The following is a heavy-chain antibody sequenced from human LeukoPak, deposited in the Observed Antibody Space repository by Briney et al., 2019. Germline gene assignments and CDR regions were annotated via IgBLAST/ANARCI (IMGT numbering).Heavy chain of an antibody. V-gene: IGHV4-59*11. CDR1: GGSISSHY. CDR2: VYYSGGT. D-gene: IGHD5-18*01. CDR3: AIGGYSYGPFDY. J-gene: IGHJ4*02. Sequence: PSETLSLTCTVSGGSISSHYWSWIRQPPGKGLEWIGYVYYSGGTNYNPSLKSRVTISVDPSKNHFSLKLSSVTAADTAVYYCAIGGYSYGPFDYWGQGTLVTVSS.